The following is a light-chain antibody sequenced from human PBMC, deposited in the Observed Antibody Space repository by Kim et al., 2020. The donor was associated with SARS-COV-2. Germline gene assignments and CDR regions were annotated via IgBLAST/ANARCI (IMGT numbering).Light chain of an antibody. J-gene: IGKJ4*01. V-gene: IGKV3-11*01. CDR2: DAS. CDR1: QKIDNW. CDR3: QQRRTWPLT. Sequence: LSPGERATLSCRASQKIDNWIAWYQQKSGQAPRLLIYDASTRATGTPARFSGSGSGTDFTLTIDSLEPEDFAVYYCQQRRTWPLTFGGGTKVDIK.